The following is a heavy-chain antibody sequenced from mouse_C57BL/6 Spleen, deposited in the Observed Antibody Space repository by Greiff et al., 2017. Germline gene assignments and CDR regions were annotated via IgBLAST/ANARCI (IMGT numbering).Heavy chain of an antibody. D-gene: IGHD1-1*01. Sequence: QVQLKESGAELVRPGASVTLSCKASGYTFTDYEMHWVKQTPVHGLEWIGAIDPETGGTAYNQKFKGKAILTADKSSSTAYMELRSLTSEDSAVYYCTRGGITTVLDYWGQGTTLTVSS. CDR1: GYTFTDYE. CDR3: TRGGITTVLDY. J-gene: IGHJ2*01. V-gene: IGHV1-15*01. CDR2: IDPETGGT.